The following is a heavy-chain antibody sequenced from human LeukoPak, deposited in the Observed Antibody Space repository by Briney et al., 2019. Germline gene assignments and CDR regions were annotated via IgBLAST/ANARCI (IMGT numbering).Heavy chain of an antibody. D-gene: IGHD2-21*01. CDR3: ARESYSSFDY. CDR1: GFNFSPYW. Sequence: GESLRLSCAASGFNFSPYWTSWIRQAPGKGLEWVATINRDGRVQYYVDSVKGRFSISKDNARNSLYLQMYSLRAEDTAVYYCARESYSSFDYWGQGALVTVSS. CDR2: INRDGRVQ. V-gene: IGHV3-7*01. J-gene: IGHJ4*02.